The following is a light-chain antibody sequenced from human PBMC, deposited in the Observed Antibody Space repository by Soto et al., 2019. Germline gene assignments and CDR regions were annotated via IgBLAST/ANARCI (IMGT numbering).Light chain of an antibody. CDR1: QSVSSSY. CDR2: DAS. V-gene: IGKV3D-7*01. CDR3: QQYYNLPYT. J-gene: IGKJ2*01. Sequence: EIVMTQSPATLSLSPGERATLSCRASQSVSSSYLSWYQQKPGQAPRLLIYDASNRATGIPARFSGSGSGTDFTLTISSLQPEDFAVYYCQQYYNLPYTLGQGTKLEI.